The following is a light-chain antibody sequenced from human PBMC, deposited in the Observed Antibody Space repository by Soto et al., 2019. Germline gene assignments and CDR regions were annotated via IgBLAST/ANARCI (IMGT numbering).Light chain of an antibody. J-gene: IGKJ4*01. CDR3: QQYNDWPLT. Sequence: EIVMTQSPATLSVSPGERATLSCRATQSVGSNLAWYQQRPGQAPRLLIYGASTRATGIPARFSGSGSGTEFTLTISSLQSKDFAVYYCQQYNDWPLTFGGKTKVEIK. CDR1: QSVGSN. V-gene: IGKV3-15*01. CDR2: GAS.